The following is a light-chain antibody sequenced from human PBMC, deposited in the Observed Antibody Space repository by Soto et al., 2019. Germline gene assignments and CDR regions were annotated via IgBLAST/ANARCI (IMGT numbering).Light chain of an antibody. V-gene: IGKV3-15*01. Sequence: EIVMTQSPATLSMSPGERATLSCRASQSVSSNLAWYQQKPGQAPRLLIFGASTRATGIPARFSGSGSGTEFTLTISSLQSEDFAVYNCQQYNTWPPITFGPGTRLYIK. J-gene: IGKJ5*01. CDR3: QQYNTWPPIT. CDR2: GAS. CDR1: QSVSSN.